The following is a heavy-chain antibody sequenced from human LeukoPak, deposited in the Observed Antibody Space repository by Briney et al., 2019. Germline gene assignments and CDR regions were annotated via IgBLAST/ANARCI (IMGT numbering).Heavy chain of an antibody. J-gene: IGHJ4*02. D-gene: IGHD5-18*01. V-gene: IGHV4-39*01. CDR1: GGSISSSSYY. CDR3: ARHGPGVDTAMVMWLFDY. Sequence: SETLSLTCTVSGGSISSSSYYWGWIRQPPGKGLEWIGSIYYSGSTYSNPSLKSRVTISVDTSKNQFSLKLSSVTAADTAVYYCARHGPGVDTAMVMWLFDYWGQGTLVTVSS. CDR2: IYYSGST.